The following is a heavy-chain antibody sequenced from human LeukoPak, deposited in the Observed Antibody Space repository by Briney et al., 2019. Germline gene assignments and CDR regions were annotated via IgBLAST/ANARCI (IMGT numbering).Heavy chain of an antibody. CDR1: GGSISSHF. Sequence: SETLSLTCSVSGGSISSHFWTWIRQPPGKGLEWIGHVYYSGNTNYNPSLRSRVTISIDTFKNQFSLNLKSVTAADTAIYYCAREGLAARRGAFDIWGQGTVVSVSS. J-gene: IGHJ3*02. D-gene: IGHD6-6*01. CDR3: AREGLAARRGAFDI. V-gene: IGHV4-59*11. CDR2: VYYSGNT.